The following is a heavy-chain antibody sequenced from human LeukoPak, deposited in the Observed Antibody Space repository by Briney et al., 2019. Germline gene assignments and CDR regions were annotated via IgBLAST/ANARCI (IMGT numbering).Heavy chain of an antibody. J-gene: IGHJ3*02. Sequence: ASVKVSCKASGYTFTSYGISWVRQAPGQGLEWMGWISAYNGNTNYAQKLQGRVTMTTDTPTSTAYMELRSLRSDDTAVYYCARVRYYDSSGLFDAFDIWGQGTMVTVSS. D-gene: IGHD3-22*01. CDR1: GYTFTSYG. CDR2: ISAYNGNT. V-gene: IGHV1-18*01. CDR3: ARVRYYDSSGLFDAFDI.